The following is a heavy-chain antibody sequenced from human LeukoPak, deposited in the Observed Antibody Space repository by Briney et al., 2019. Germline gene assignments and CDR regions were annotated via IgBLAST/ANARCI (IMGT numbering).Heavy chain of an antibody. CDR2: INPDNGNT. CDR3: ARAPNYYGSGSYFDD. D-gene: IGHD3-10*01. J-gene: IGHJ4*02. CDR1: GYTFAKYA. V-gene: IGHV1-3*01. Sequence: VASVKVSCKASGYTFAKYAIHWVRQAPGQRLEWMGWINPDNGNTKYSQRFQSRVTITRDTSASTVYMELSSLRSEDTAVYYCARAPNYYGSGSYFDDWGQETLVTVSS.